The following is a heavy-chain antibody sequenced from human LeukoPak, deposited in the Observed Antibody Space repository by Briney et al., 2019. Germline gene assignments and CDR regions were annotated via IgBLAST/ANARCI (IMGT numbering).Heavy chain of an antibody. Sequence: ASVKVSCKASGGTFSSYAISWVRQAPGQGLEWMGIINPSGGSTSYAQKFQGRVTMTRDTSTSTVYMELSSLRFEDTAVYYCARGYCGGDCYSDYWGQGTLVTVSS. CDR1: GGTFSSYA. D-gene: IGHD2-21*02. J-gene: IGHJ4*02. CDR2: INPSGGST. V-gene: IGHV1-46*01. CDR3: ARGYCGGDCYSDY.